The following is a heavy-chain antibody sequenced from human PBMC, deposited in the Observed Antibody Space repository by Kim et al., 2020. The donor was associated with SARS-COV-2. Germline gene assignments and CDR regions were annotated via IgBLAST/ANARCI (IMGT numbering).Heavy chain of an antibody. D-gene: IGHD1-1*01. Sequence: SETLSLTCTVSGGSISSYYWSWIRQPPGKGLEWIGYIYYSGSTNYNPSLKSRVTISVDTSKNQFSLKLSSVTAADTAVYYCARGPLYNWVYYYYGMDVWGQGTTVTVSS. V-gene: IGHV4-59*01. CDR3: ARGPLYNWVYYYYGMDV. J-gene: IGHJ6*02. CDR1: GGSISSYY. CDR2: IYYSGST.